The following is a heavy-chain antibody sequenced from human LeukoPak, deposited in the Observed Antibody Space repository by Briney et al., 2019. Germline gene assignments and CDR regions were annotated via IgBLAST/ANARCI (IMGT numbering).Heavy chain of an antibody. D-gene: IGHD3-10*01. J-gene: IGHJ4*02. Sequence: GGSLRLSCAASGFTFSSYGMHWVRQAPGKGLEWVAVISYDGSNKYYADSVKGRFTISRDNSKNTLYLQMNSLTAEDTAVYYCAKDDAWLRFGEWSQGTLVTVSS. CDR2: ISYDGSNK. CDR3: AKDDAWLRFGE. V-gene: IGHV3-30*18. CDR1: GFTFSSYG.